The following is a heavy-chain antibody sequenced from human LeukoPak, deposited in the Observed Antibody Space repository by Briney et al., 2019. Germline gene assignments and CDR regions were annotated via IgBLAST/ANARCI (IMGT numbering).Heavy chain of an antibody. CDR3: ARGEDFKSSRFDP. CDR2: IYYTGTV. Sequence: SETLPLTCSVSGGSITGHYWNWIRQPPGKGLEWIGYIYYTGTVKHNPSLKSRVTISVDTSKNQFSLKLTSVTAADTAVYYCARGEDFKSSRFDPWGQGTLVTVSS. CDR1: GGSITGHY. J-gene: IGHJ5*02. V-gene: IGHV4-59*11. D-gene: IGHD1-26*01.